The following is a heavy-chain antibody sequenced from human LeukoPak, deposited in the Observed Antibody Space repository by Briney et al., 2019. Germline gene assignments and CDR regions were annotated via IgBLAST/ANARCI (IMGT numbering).Heavy chain of an antibody. Sequence: AGGSLRLACAASGFTFSSYSMNWVRQAPGKGLEWVSSISSSSSYIYYADSVKGRFTISRDNAKNSLYLQMNSLRAEDTAVYYCALGGSSWLPKTFDYWGQGTLVTVSS. CDR2: ISSSSSYI. J-gene: IGHJ4*02. CDR1: GFTFSSYS. V-gene: IGHV3-21*01. D-gene: IGHD6-13*01. CDR3: ALGGSSWLPKTFDY.